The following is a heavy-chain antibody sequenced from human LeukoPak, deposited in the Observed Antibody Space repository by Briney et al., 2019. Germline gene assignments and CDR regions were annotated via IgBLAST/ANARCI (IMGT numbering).Heavy chain of an antibody. Sequence: PSETLSLTCTVSGGSISSYYWSWIRQPPGRGLEWIGYIYYSGSTNYNPSLKSRVTISIDTSKNQFSLKLSSVTAADTAVYYCARGVPGGLLEVIDYWGQGTLVTVSS. D-gene: IGHD3-10*01. J-gene: IGHJ4*02. CDR2: IYYSGST. V-gene: IGHV4-59*01. CDR1: GGSISSYY. CDR3: ARGVPGGLLEVIDY.